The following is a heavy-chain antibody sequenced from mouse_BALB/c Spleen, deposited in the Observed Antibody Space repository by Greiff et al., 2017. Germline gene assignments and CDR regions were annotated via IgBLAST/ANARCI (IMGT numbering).Heavy chain of an antibody. D-gene: IGHD2-4*01. V-gene: IGHV14-3*02. Sequence: DVQLVESGAELVKPGASVKLSCTASGFNIKDTYMHWVKQRPEQGLEWIGRIDPANGNTKYDPKFQGKATITADTSSNTAYLQLSSLTSEDTAVYYCARRYDYDYWGQGTTLTVSS. CDR3: ARRYDYDY. J-gene: IGHJ2*01. CDR2: IDPANGNT. CDR1: GFNIKDTY.